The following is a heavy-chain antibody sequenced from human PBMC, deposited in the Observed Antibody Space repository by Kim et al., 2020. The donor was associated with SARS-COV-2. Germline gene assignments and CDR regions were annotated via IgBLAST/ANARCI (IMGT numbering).Heavy chain of an antibody. J-gene: IGHJ3*02. CDR1: GFTFSDYY. D-gene: IGHD3-22*01. CDR2: ISSSGSTI. V-gene: IGHV3-11*04. Sequence: GGSLRLSCAASGFTFSDYYMSWIRQAPGKGLEWVSYISSSGSTIYYADSVKGRFTISRDNAKNSPYLQMNSLRAEDTAVYYCARSLYYYDGSGSINGANAFDIWGQGTMVTVSS. CDR3: ARSLYYYDGSGSINGANAFDI.